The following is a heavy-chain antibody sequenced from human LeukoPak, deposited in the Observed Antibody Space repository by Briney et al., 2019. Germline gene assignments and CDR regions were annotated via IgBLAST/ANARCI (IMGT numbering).Heavy chain of an antibody. CDR3: ARNLKAVTTEVGLEPLRDY. D-gene: IGHD4-23*01. CDR2: ISYDGSNK. V-gene: IGHV3-30-3*01. J-gene: IGHJ4*02. CDR1: GFTFSSYA. Sequence: GGSLRLSCAASGFTFSSYAMHWVRQAPGKGLEWVAVISYDGSNKYYADSVKGRFTISRDNSKNTLYLQMNSLRAEDTAVYYCARNLKAVTTEVGLEPLRDYWGQGTLVTVSS.